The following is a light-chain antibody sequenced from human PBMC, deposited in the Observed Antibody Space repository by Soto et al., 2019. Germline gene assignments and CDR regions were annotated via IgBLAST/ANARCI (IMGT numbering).Light chain of an antibody. CDR3: QQYGGSPFT. CDR1: QSIFNNY. CDR2: GAS. V-gene: IGKV3-20*01. Sequence: EIVLTQSPGTLSLSPRERATLSCRASQSIFNNYLAWYQQKPGQAPRLLVYGASFRATCIPDRFSGSGSGTDFALTISRLEPEDFAVYYCQQYGGSPFTFGQGTRLEIK. J-gene: IGKJ2*01.